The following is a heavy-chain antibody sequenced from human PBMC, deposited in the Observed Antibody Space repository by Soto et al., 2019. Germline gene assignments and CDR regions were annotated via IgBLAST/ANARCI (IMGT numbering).Heavy chain of an antibody. CDR1: SGPSSSHN. V-gene: IGHV4-59*08. J-gene: IGHJ6*02. CDR2: VYSTGGT. D-gene: IGHD1-1*01. CDR3: VRQGIGNLHGLVDV. Sequence: QVQLQQSGPGLVKPSETLSLTCSVSSGPSSSHNWGWIRQPQGRGLEWIGYVYSTGGTSYNPSLQSRVTISAHTSTNHISLTLTSVTAADTAVYYCVRQGIGNLHGLVDVWGQGTTVRVSS.